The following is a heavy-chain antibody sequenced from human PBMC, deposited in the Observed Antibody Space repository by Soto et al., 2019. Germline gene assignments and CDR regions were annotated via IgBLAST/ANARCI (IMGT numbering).Heavy chain of an antibody. CDR3: LKLAVAEDYYYYYGMDV. CDR1: GGSISSSSYY. Sequence: SETLSLTCTVSGGSISSSSYYWGWIRQPPGKGLEWIGSIYYSGSTYYNPSLKSRVTISVDTSKNQFSLKLSSVTAADTAVYYCLKLAVAEDYYYYYGMDVWGQGTTVTVSS. CDR2: IYYSGST. V-gene: IGHV4-39*01. D-gene: IGHD6-19*01. J-gene: IGHJ6*02.